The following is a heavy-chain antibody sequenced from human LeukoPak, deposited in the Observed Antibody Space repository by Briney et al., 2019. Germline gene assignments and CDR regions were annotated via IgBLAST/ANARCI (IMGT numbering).Heavy chain of an antibody. CDR2: ISGSGGST. D-gene: IGHD1-26*01. J-gene: IGHJ2*01. CDR1: GFTFSSYA. V-gene: IGHV3-23*01. Sequence: PGGSLRPSCAASGFTFSSYAMSWVRQAPGKGLEWVSAISGSGGSTYYADSVKGRFTISRDNSKNTLYLQMNSLRAEDTAVYYCAKDRTVGASYWYFDLWGRGTLVTVSS. CDR3: AKDRTVGASYWYFDL.